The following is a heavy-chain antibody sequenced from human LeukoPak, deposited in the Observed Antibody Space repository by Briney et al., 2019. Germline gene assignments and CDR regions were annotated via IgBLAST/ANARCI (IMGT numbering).Heavy chain of an antibody. D-gene: IGHD6-13*01. CDR2: ISADNGNT. Sequence: ASVKVSCKASGYTFTSYGISWVRQAPGEGLEWMGWISADNGNTNYAQKFQGRVTMTTDTSTSTAYMELRSLRSDDTAVYYCARLSGYSSSWYLSPTDCWGQGTLVTVSS. CDR1: GYTFTSYG. J-gene: IGHJ4*02. CDR3: ARLSGYSSSWYLSPTDC. V-gene: IGHV1-18*01.